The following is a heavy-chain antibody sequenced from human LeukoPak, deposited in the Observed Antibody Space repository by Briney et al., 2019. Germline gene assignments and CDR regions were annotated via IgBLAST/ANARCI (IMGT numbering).Heavy chain of an antibody. D-gene: IGHD5-12*01. CDR1: GIDFNVYE. J-gene: IGHJ5*02. Sequence: GGSLRLSCVASGIDFNVYEMHWVRQSSGKGLEWVALISDNGLRTNYAESLKGRFTVSRDNSMNTMNLQMNNLKVEDTAVYFCARERRGYGYGTLDLWGQGTLVSVSS. CDR3: ARERRGYGYGTLDL. V-gene: IGHV3-30*14. CDR2: ISDNGLRT.